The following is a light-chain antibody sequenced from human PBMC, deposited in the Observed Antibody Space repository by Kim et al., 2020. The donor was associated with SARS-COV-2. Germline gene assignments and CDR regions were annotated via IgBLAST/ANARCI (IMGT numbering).Light chain of an antibody. CDR2: YYSDSNK. J-gene: IGLJ3*02. Sequence: QLVLTQPPSSSASPGESARLTCSLPSDINVDQCNIYWYQHKPGSPPRYLLYYYSDSNKGQGSGVPSRFSGSKDASANAGILLISGLQSEDEADDYCMIWLTSYSGVFGGGTQLTVL. CDR1: SDINVDQCN. V-gene: IGLV5-37*01. CDR3: MIWLTSYSGV.